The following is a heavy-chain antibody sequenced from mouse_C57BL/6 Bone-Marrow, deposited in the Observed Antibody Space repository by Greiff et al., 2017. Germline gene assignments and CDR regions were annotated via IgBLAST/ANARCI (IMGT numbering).Heavy chain of an antibody. CDR3: ARGYYGSRFAY. J-gene: IGHJ3*01. D-gene: IGHD1-1*01. CDR2: INPSTGGT. V-gene: IGHV1-42*01. CDR1: GYSFTGYY. Sequence: EVQLQQSGPELVKPGASVKISCKASGYSFTGYYMNWVKQSPEKSLEWIGEINPSTGGTTYNQKFKAKATLTVDKSSSTAYMQLKSLTSEDSAVXYCARGYYGSRFAYWGQGTLVTVSA.